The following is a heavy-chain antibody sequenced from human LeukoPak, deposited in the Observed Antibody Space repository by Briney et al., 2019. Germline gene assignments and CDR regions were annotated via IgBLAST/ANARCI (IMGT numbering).Heavy chain of an antibody. J-gene: IGHJ6*03. Sequence: SETLSLTCAVYGGSFSGYYWSWIRQPPGKGLEWIGYIYYSGSTNYNPSLKSRVTISVDTSKNQFSLKLSSVTAADTAVYYCARTYSSSWHSSYYYYMDVWGKGTTVTISS. V-gene: IGHV4-59*01. CDR2: IYYSGST. D-gene: IGHD6-13*01. CDR1: GGSFSGYY. CDR3: ARTYSSSWHSSYYYYMDV.